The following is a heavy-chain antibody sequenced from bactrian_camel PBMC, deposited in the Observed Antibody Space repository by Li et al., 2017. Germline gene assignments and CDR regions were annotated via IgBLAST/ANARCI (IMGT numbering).Heavy chain of an antibody. V-gene: IGHV3S53*01. J-gene: IGHJ4*01. Sequence: HVQLVESGGGPVQDGGSLRLSCAVSGYITGSPCMAWFRQAPEKEREWVAVIDRDDNRRYIDSVKGRFTISQDNAKNTLQMNSLKPEDTAMYYCATRSYGTTTSASGFNYWGHGTQVTVS. CDR1: GYITGSPC. CDR3: ATRSYGTTTSASGFNY. D-gene: IGHD2*01. CDR2: IDRDDNR.